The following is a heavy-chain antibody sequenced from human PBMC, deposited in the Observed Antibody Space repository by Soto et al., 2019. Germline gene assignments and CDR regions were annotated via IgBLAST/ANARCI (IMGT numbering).Heavy chain of an antibody. D-gene: IGHD4-17*01. CDR3: VKCYGEN. Sequence: QVQLVQSGDEVKKPGASVRISCKASGYTFTSHYLQWVRLAPGQGLEWLGIINPDAGTTYYGPIVQDRFAVTMYTSTSTVYMDLTNLRSDDTAMYYCVKCYGENWGPGTLVSVSS. CDR2: INPDAGTT. V-gene: IGHV1-46*03. CDR1: GYTFTSHY. J-gene: IGHJ4*02.